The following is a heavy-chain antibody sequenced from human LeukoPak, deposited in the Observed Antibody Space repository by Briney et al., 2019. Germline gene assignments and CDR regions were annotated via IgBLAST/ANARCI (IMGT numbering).Heavy chain of an antibody. J-gene: IGHJ4*02. CDR3: AREGSSGWHRQLDY. CDR1: GYTFTSYY. V-gene: IGHV1-46*01. Sequence: ASVKVSCKASGYTFTSYYMHWVRQAPGQGLEWMGIINPSGGSTIYAQKFQGRVTMTRDMSTSTVYMELSSLRSEDTAVYYCAREGSSGWHRQLDYWGQGTLVTVPS. CDR2: INPSGGST. D-gene: IGHD6-19*01.